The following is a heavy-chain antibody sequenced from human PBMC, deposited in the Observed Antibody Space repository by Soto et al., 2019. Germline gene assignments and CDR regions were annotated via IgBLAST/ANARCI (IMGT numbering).Heavy chain of an antibody. CDR1: GFTVSNNY. CDR2: IYSGGYT. J-gene: IGHJ6*02. V-gene: IGHV3-53*01. Sequence: PGGSLRLSCAVSGFTVSNNYMSWVRQAPGKGLEGVSVIYSGGYTAYGDSVKGRFTISRDNSKNTLYLQMNSLRADDTAVYYCAKDLNPWSRYYYGMDVWGQGTTVTVSS. CDR3: AKDLNPWSRYYYGMDV. D-gene: IGHD2-15*01.